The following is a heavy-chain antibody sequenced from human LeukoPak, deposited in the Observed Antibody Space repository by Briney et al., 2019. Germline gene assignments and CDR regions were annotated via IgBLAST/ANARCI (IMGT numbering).Heavy chain of an antibody. CDR3: ATSDILTGYTVDY. CDR1: GYTLTELS. Sequence: GASVKVSCKVSGYTLTELSMHWVRQAPGKGLEWMGGFDPEDGETIYAQKFQGRVTMTEDTSTDTAYVELSSLRSGDTSVYYCATSDILTGYTVDYWGQGTLVTVSS. D-gene: IGHD3-9*01. J-gene: IGHJ4*02. V-gene: IGHV1-24*01. CDR2: FDPEDGET.